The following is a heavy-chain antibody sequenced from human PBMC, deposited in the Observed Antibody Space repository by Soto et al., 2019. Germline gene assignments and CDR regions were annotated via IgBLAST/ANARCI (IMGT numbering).Heavy chain of an antibody. J-gene: IGHJ6*02. Sequence: ASXKVSCKASGYTFTGYYMHWVRQAPGQGLEWMGWINPNSGGTNYAHKFQGRVTMTRDTSISTAYMELSRLRSDDTAVYYCARDKVGNLPYGMDVWGQGTTVTVSS. CDR2: INPNSGGT. D-gene: IGHD1-1*01. CDR3: ARDKVGNLPYGMDV. V-gene: IGHV1-2*07. CDR1: GYTFTGYY.